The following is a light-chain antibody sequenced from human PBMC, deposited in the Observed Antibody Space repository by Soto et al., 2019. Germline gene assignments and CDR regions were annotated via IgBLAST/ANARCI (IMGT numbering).Light chain of an antibody. J-gene: IGLJ3*02. CDR1: SSNVGSDF. Sequence: QSVLTQPPSVSGTPGQRVTISCSGSSSNVGSDFVYWYQQVPGTAPKLLIYDNDLRPSGVPDRFSGSKSATSASLAISGLRSEDEADYYCAAWDDSLSGQVVFGGGTKLTVL. CDR3: AAWDDSLSGQVV. CDR2: DND. V-gene: IGLV1-47*02.